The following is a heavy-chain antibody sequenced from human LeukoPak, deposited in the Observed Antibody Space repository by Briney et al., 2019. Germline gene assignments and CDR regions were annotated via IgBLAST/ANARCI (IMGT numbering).Heavy chain of an antibody. CDR3: ARETPRRGETRDGYR. CDR1: GFTFSSYW. V-gene: IGHV3-7*01. CDR2: IKQDGSEK. D-gene: IGHD5-24*01. Sequence: PGGSLRLSCAASGFTFSSYWMSWVRQAPGKGLEWVANIKQDGSEKYYVDSVKGRFTISRDNAKNSLYLQMNSLRAEDTAVYYWARETPRRGETRDGYRWGQGTLVTVSS. J-gene: IGHJ4*02.